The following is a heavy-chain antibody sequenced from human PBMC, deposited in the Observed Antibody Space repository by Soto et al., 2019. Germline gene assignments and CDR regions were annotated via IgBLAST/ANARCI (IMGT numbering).Heavy chain of an antibody. V-gene: IGHV4-30-2*01. Sequence: TLSLTCAVSGGSISSGGYSWSWIRQPPGKGLEWIGYIYHSGSTYYNPSLKSRVTISVDRSKNQFSLKLSSVTAADTAVYYCASAGIAGAREGAFDIWGQGTMVTVSS. CDR3: ASAGIAGAREGAFDI. J-gene: IGHJ3*02. CDR2: IYHSGST. CDR1: GGSISSGGYS. D-gene: IGHD1-26*01.